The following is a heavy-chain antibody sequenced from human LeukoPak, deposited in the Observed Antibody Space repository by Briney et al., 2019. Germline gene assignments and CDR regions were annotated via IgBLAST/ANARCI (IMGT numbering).Heavy chain of an antibody. Sequence: PGGSLRLSCAASGXTFSSYGMHWVRQAPGKGLEWVAVISYDGSNKYYADSVKGRFTISRDNSKNTLYLQMNSLRAEDTAVYYCAKEAHYDILTGYSYYFDYWGQGTLVTVSS. CDR2: ISYDGSNK. CDR1: GXTFSSYG. J-gene: IGHJ4*02. D-gene: IGHD3-9*01. CDR3: AKEAHYDILTGYSYYFDY. V-gene: IGHV3-30*18.